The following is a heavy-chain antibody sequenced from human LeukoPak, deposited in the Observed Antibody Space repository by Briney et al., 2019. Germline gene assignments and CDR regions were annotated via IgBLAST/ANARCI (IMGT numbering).Heavy chain of an antibody. V-gene: IGHV4-59*01. CDR1: GGSMWNYY. CDR2: NYYSGNT. J-gene: IGHJ4*02. CDR3: ARVSAAMATPTSAFEY. D-gene: IGHD5-24*01. Sequence: PSETLSLTCSVSGGSMWNYYWSWIRQSPGKGLEWIGYNYYSGNTNYNPSLKSRVTISVDTSNNKFSLRLNSMTVADTALYYCARVSAAMATPTSAFEYWGQGILVTIPS.